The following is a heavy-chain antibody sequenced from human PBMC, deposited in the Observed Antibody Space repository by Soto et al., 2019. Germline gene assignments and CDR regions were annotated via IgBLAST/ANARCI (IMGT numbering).Heavy chain of an antibody. CDR3: ARVHSGSYYPDAFDI. CDR2: IYYSGST. V-gene: IGHV4-59*01. J-gene: IGHJ3*02. D-gene: IGHD1-26*01. CDR1: GGSISSYY. Sequence: SETLSLTCTVSGGSISSYYWSWIRQPPGKGLEWIGYIYYSGSTNYNPSLKSRVTISVDTSKNQFSLKLTSVTAADTAVYYCARVHSGSYYPDAFDIWGQGTMVTVSS.